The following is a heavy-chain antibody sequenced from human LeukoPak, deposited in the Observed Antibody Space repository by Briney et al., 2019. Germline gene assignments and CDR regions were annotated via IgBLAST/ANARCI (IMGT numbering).Heavy chain of an antibody. D-gene: IGHD3-3*01. CDR2: INHSGST. V-gene: IGHV4-34*01. CDR3: ARVRPLGDFWSGYYFRGSTVPWYYGMDV. CDR1: GGSFSGYY. Sequence: SETLSLTCAVYGGSFSGYYWSWIRQPPGKGLEWIGEINHSGSTNYNPSLKSRVTISVDTSKNQFSLKLSSVTAADTAVYYCARVRPLGDFWSGYYFRGSTVPWYYGMDVWGQGTTVTVSS. J-gene: IGHJ6*02.